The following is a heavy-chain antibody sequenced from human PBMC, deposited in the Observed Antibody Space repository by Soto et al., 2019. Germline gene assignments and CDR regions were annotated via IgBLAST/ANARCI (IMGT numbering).Heavy chain of an antibody. CDR2: IYTSGST. CDR1: GGSISSYY. Sequence: SETLSLTCTVSGGSISSYYWSWIRQPAGKGLEWIGRIYTSGSTNYNPSLKSRVTMSVDTSKNQFSLKLSSVTAADTAVYYCAASRGKADGSRSFDIWGQGTMVTVSS. J-gene: IGHJ3*02. D-gene: IGHD6-13*01. CDR3: AASRGKADGSRSFDI. V-gene: IGHV4-4*07.